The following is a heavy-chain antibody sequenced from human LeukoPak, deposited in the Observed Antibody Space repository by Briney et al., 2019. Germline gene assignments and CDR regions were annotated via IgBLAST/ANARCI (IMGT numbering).Heavy chain of an antibody. Sequence: GGSLRLSCAASGFAFSSSWMSWVRQAPGKGLEWVANINKDATAKYCVDSVKGRFTISRDNAKNSLYLQMNGLRAEDTAVYYCAREDWFHFDYWGQGTLVTVSS. CDR2: INKDATAK. J-gene: IGHJ4*02. V-gene: IGHV3-7*03. CDR3: AREDWFHFDY. D-gene: IGHD3-10*01. CDR1: GFAFSSSW.